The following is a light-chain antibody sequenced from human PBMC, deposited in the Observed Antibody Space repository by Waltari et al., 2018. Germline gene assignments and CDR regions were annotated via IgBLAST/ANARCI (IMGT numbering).Light chain of an antibody. CDR2: GSF. CDR3: MQALRSPHT. J-gene: IGKJ2*01. V-gene: IGKV1-39*01. CDR1: QTISNS. Sequence: DIQMTQSPPSLSASVGDRVTITCRASQTISNSLDWYQQKPGKAPKLLIYGSFILQSGVPSRFSGSGSGTDFTLKISRVEAGDVGVYYCMQALRSPHTFGQGTKLEIK.